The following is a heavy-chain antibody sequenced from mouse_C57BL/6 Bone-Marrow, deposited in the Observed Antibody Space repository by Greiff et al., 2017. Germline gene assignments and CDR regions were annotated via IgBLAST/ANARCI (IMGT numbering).Heavy chain of an antibody. CDR3: AVGITTVVYSYWYFDV. D-gene: IGHD1-1*01. CDR2: IFPGSGST. CDR1: GYTFTDYY. V-gene: IGHV1-75*01. J-gene: IGHJ1*03. Sequence: QVQLKESGPELVKPGASVKISCKASGYTFTDYYINWVKQRPGQGLEWIGWIFPGSGSTYYNEKFKGKATLTVDKSSSTAYMLLSSLTSEDSAVYFCAVGITTVVYSYWYFDVWGTGTTVTVFS.